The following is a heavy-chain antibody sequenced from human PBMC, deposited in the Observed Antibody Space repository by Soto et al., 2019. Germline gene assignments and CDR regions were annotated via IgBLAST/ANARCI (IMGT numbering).Heavy chain of an antibody. CDR1: GYTFTSYG. J-gene: IGHJ4*02. CDR2: ISAYNGNT. CDR3: ARVHCSSTSCYARGYFDY. Sequence: QVQLVQSGAEVKKPGASVKVSCKASGYTFTSYGISWVRQAPGQGLEWMGWISAYNGNTNYAQKLQGRVTMTTDTSTSTAYMELRSMRSDDTAVYYCARVHCSSTSCYARGYFDYWGQGTLVTVSS. V-gene: IGHV1-18*01. D-gene: IGHD2-2*01.